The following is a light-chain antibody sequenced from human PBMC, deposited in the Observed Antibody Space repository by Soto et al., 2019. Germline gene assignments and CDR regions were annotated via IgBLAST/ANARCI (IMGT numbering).Light chain of an antibody. J-gene: IGLJ1*01. CDR2: SNN. Sequence: QSVLTQPPSASGTPGQRVTISCSGSNSNIGSNTVHWYQQLPGTAPKLLIYSNNQRPSGAPDRFSGSKSGTSASLAISGLQSEDEADYYCAAWDDSLSGPVFGTGTRSPS. CDR1: NSNIGSNT. V-gene: IGLV1-44*01. CDR3: AAWDDSLSGPV.